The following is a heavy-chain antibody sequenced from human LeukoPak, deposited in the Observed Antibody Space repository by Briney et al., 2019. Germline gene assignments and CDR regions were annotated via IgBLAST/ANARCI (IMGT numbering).Heavy chain of an antibody. CDR3: TADVVATTGIDY. D-gene: IGHD5-12*01. CDR1: GFTFSNAW. Sequence: GGSLRLSCAASGFTFSNAWMSWVRQAPGKGLEWVGRIKSKTNGGTIDYAAPVKGRFTISRDDSKNTLYLQMNSLKTEDTAVYYRTADVVATTGIDYWGQGTLVTVSS. J-gene: IGHJ4*02. CDR2: IKSKTNGGTI. V-gene: IGHV3-15*01.